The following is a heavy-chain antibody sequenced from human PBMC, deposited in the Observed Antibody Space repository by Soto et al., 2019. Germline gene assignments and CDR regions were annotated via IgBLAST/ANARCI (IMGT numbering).Heavy chain of an antibody. V-gene: IGHV1-69*01. D-gene: IGHD3-10*01. CDR3: ASDRYDYGSGNYYNRIDF. CDR1: GGIFSTYA. J-gene: IGHJ4*02. CDR2: IIPIFGTP. Sequence: QVQLVQSGAEVKKPGSSVKVSCKASGGIFSTYAISWLRQAPGQGLEWMGGIIPIFGTPNYAQRFQGRVTITADESTSTAYMELSRLRSEDTAVYYCASDRYDYGSGNYYNRIDFWGQGTLVTVSS.